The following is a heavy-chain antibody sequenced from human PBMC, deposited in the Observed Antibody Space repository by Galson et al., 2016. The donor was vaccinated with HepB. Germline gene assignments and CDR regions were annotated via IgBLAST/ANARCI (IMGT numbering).Heavy chain of an antibody. CDR1: GGSIISSSHY. V-gene: IGHV4-39*01. CDR2: IYYGGST. CDR3: ARPRYCSSATCTAAFDY. D-gene: IGHD2-2*01. J-gene: IGHJ4*02. Sequence: ETLSLTCTVSGGSIISSSHYWGWIRQPPGKGLEWIGRIYYGGSTLYSPSLRSRVSISVDPSKNHFSLEVRSVTAADTAVYYCARPRYCSSATCTAAFDYWGQGTLVTVSS.